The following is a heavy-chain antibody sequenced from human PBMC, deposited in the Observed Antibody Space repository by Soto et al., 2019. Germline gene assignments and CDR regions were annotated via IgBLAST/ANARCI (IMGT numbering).Heavy chain of an antibody. J-gene: IGHJ4*02. CDR1: GFTVSSNY. V-gene: IGHV3-53*01. Sequence: PGGSLRLSCAVSGFTVSSNYMNWVRQAPGKGLEWVSIIYSGGSAFYADSVKGRFTISRDNSKNTLYLQMSSLRAEDTAAYYCAGGAPVTPGTFAYWSQGTLVTVSS. CDR3: AGGAPVTPGTFAY. CDR2: IYSGGSA. D-gene: IGHD2-15*01.